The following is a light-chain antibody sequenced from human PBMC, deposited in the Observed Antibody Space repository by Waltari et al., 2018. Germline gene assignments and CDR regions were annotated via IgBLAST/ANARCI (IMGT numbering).Light chain of an antibody. CDR1: TSNVGKTY. V-gene: IGLV1-47*01. CDR3: SAWDDSRGGLWV. Sequence: QSLLTQPPSVSAAPGQQVTISCSGSTSNVGKTYVFWFQHFVGLAPRLLIYKNLERPSCVSDRFSASKSGTSASLFIAGLRSEDEALYYCSAWDDSRGGLWVFGGGTRVTVL. J-gene: IGLJ3*02. CDR2: KNL.